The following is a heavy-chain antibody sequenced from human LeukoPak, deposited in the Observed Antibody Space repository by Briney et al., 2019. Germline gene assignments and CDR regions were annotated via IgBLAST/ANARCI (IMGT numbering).Heavy chain of an antibody. CDR1: GFTFSCSA. J-gene: IGHJ4*02. CDR2: VRGIANSYAT. Sequence: GGSLRLSCEASGFTFSCSAMQWVRHAFGKGLNRVGRVRGIANSYATAYAASVKGRFTISRDDSKNTAYLQMNSLKTEDTAVYYCTRVLGYCSSTSCYGLDYWGQGTLVTVSS. V-gene: IGHV3-73*01. D-gene: IGHD2-2*01. CDR3: TRVLGYCSSTSCYGLDY.